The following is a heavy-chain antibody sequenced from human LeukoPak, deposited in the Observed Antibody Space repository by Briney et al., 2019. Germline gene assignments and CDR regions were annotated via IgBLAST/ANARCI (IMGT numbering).Heavy chain of an antibody. D-gene: IGHD6-13*01. CDR2: ISGSGAGT. Sequence: PGGSLRLSCAASGFIFNNYVMTWVRQAPGTGLERVSTISGSGAGTYYADSVKGRFTISRDNSKNTLYLQMNSLRADDTAIYYCAKDREQLSPYWFDSWGQGTLVTVSS. CDR1: GFIFNNYV. CDR3: AKDREQLSPYWFDS. J-gene: IGHJ5*01. V-gene: IGHV3-23*01.